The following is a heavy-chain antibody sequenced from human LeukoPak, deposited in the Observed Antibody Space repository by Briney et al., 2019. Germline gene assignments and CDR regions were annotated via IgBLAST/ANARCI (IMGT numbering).Heavy chain of an antibody. V-gene: IGHV4-59*01. CDR3: ARTGSTVTMLYPFDH. CDR1: GGSIRSYY. D-gene: IGHD4-17*01. J-gene: IGHJ4*02. Sequence: PSETLSLTCTVSGGSIRSYYWSWIRQPPGKGLEWTGYIYYSGSTNYNPSLKSRVSISVDTSKNQFSLKLSSVTAADTAMYYCARTGSTVTMLYPFDHWGQGTLVTVSS. CDR2: IYYSGST.